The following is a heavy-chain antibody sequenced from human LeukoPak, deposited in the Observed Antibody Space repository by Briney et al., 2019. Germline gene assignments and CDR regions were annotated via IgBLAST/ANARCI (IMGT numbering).Heavy chain of an antibody. V-gene: IGHV3-23*01. D-gene: IGHD3-9*01. CDR1: GFTFSSYA. CDR2: ISGSGGST. J-gene: IGHJ4*02. CDR3: ARDRVYYDILTGYYEPDY. Sequence: GGSLRLSCAASGFTFSSYAMSWVRQAPGKGLEWVSAISGSGGSTYYADSMKGRFTISRDNAKNSLYLQMNSLRAEDTAVYYCARDRVYYDILTGYYEPDYWGQGTLVTVSS.